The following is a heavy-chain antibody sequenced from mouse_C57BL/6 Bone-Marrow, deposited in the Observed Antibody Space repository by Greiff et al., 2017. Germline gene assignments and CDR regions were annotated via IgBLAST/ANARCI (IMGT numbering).Heavy chain of an antibody. D-gene: IGHD1-1*01. Sequence: QVQLQQPGTELVKPGASVKLSCKASGYTFTSYWMHWVKQRPGQGLEWIGNNNPSNGGTNYNEKFKSKATLTVDKSSSTAYMQLSSLTSEDSAVYYCARTLLFSWYFDVWGTGTTVTVSS. J-gene: IGHJ1*03. V-gene: IGHV1-53*01. CDR2: NNPSNGGT. CDR1: GYTFTSYW. CDR3: ARTLLFSWYFDV.